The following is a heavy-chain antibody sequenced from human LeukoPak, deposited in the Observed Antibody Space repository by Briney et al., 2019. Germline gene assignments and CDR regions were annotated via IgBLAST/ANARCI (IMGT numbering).Heavy chain of an antibody. D-gene: IGHD4-17*01. CDR1: EGSFSSYD. Sequence: SSAKVFSKASEGSFSSYDISWLRQAPGQGLEWMGGIIPIFGTANYAQKFQGRVTITADESTSTAYMELSSLRSEDTAVYYCARGSIGDYGDYGGFDYWGQGTLVTVSS. J-gene: IGHJ4*02. CDR3: ARGSIGDYGDYGGFDY. CDR2: IIPIFGTA. V-gene: IGHV1-69*13.